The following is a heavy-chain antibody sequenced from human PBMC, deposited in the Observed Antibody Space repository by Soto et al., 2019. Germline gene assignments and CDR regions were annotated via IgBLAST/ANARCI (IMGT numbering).Heavy chain of an antibody. CDR2: IDPSGGST. J-gene: IGHJ4*02. D-gene: IGHD2-2*01. CDR3: ASAAAYCSSTSCYRFDY. V-gene: IGHV1-46*01. CDR1: GSTLTNYY. Sequence: ASVKVSCKASGSTLTNYYIHWVRQAPGHGLEWVGTIDPSGGSTTYAQRFQGRVTMTRDTSTSTVYMELSSLRSEDTAVFYCASAAAYCSSTSCYRFDYWGLGTLVTVLL.